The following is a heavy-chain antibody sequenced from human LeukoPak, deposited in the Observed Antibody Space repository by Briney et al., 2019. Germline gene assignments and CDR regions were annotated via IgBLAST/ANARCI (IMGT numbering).Heavy chain of an antibody. V-gene: IGHV1-8*03. CDR2: MNPNSGNT. Sequence: ASVKVSCKASGYTFTSYDINWVRQATGQGLEWMGWMNPNSGNTGYAQKFQGRVTITRNTSISTAYMELSSLRSEDTAVYYCARDGVAAAGTVYWGQGTLVTVSS. D-gene: IGHD6-13*01. J-gene: IGHJ4*02. CDR3: ARDGVAAAGTVY. CDR1: GYTFTSYD.